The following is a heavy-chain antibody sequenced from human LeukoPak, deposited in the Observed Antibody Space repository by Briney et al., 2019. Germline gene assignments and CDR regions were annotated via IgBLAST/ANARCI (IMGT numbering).Heavy chain of an antibody. D-gene: IGHD3-22*01. Sequence: GGSLRLSCAASGFTFSSYSMNWVRQAPGKGLEWASSISSSSSYIYYADSVKGRFTISRDNAKNSLYLQMNSLRAEDTAVYYCARERVYYYDSSGYSLDYWGQGTLVTVSS. J-gene: IGHJ4*02. CDR3: ARERVYYYDSSGYSLDY. CDR1: GFTFSSYS. V-gene: IGHV3-21*01. CDR2: ISSSSSYI.